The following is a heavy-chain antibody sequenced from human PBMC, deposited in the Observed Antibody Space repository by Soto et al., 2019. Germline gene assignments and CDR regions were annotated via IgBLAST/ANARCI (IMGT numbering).Heavy chain of an antibody. CDR1: GFTFSSFT. CDR2: ISYDAGNNK. Sequence: QVQLVESGGGVVQPGRSLRLSCAASGFTFSSFTMHWVRQAPGKGLEWVALISYDAGNNKYYADSVMGRFSISRDNSRNTLYLQLNSLRAEDTAVYYCARSIAVAGTPEFDYWGQGTLVTVSS. V-gene: IGHV3-30-3*01. CDR3: ARSIAVAGTPEFDY. D-gene: IGHD6-19*01. J-gene: IGHJ4*02.